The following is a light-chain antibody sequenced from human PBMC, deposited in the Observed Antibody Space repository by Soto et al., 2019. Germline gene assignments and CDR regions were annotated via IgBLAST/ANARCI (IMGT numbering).Light chain of an antibody. CDR3: QQYNNWPRT. Sequence: EIVMTQSPATLSVSPGERATPSCRASQSVSSNFAWYQQKPGQPPRLLIYDASTRATGIPARFSGSGSGTEFTLTISSLQSEDFAVYCCQQYNNWPRTFGQGTKVDIK. CDR1: QSVSSN. V-gene: IGKV3-15*01. J-gene: IGKJ1*01. CDR2: DAS.